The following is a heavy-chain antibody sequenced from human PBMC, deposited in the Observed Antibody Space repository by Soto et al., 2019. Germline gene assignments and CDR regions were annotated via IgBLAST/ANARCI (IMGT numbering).Heavy chain of an antibody. D-gene: IGHD2-15*01. CDR2: IWYDGSNK. CDR3: ARDEDTRDGGLY. CDR1: GFTFSSYG. J-gene: IGHJ4*02. Sequence: QVQLVESGGGVVQHGRSLRLSCAASGFTFSSYGMHWVRQAPGKGLEWVAVIWYDGSNKYYADSVKGRFTISRDNSKNTLYLQMNSLRAEDTAVYYCARDEDTRDGGLYWGQGTLVTVSS. V-gene: IGHV3-33*01.